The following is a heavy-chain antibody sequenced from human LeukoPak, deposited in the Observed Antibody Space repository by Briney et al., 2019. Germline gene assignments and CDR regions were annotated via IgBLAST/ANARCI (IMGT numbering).Heavy chain of an antibody. Sequence: SQTLSLTCTVSGGSISSGSYYWSWIRQPAGKGLEWIGRIYTSGSTNYNPSLKSRVTISVDTSKNQFSLKLSSVTAADTAVYYCARWADPAYCSSTSCYNWFDPWGQGTLVTVSS. CDR2: IYTSGST. V-gene: IGHV4-61*02. CDR1: GGSISSGSYY. J-gene: IGHJ5*02. CDR3: ARWADPAYCSSTSCYNWFDP. D-gene: IGHD2-2*01.